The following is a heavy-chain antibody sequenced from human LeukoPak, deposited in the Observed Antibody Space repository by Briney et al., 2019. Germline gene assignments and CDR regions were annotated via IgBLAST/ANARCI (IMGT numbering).Heavy chain of an antibody. CDR3: ARSPTYYYDSSGYYTDY. Sequence: GGSLRLSCAASGFTFSSCGMHWVRQAPGKGLEWVSYISSSGSTIYYADSVKGRFTISRDNAKNSLYLQMNSLRAEDTAVYYCARSPTYYYDSSGYYTDYWGQGTLVTVSS. V-gene: IGHV3-48*01. CDR1: GFTFSSCG. CDR2: ISSSGSTI. J-gene: IGHJ4*02. D-gene: IGHD3-22*01.